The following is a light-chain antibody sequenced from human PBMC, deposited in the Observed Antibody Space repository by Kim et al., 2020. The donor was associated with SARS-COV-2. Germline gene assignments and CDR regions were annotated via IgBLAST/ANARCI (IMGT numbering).Light chain of an antibody. V-gene: IGLV1-44*01. Sequence: GQRVTISSSGSNSNIGSNTVHWFRQLPGTAPKLLIYSNNRRPSGVPDRFSGSKSGTSASLAIGGLQSDDEADYYCSAWDDSLNGPQFGGGTQLTVL. CDR3: SAWDDSLNGPQ. J-gene: IGLJ2*01. CDR1: NSNIGSNT. CDR2: SNN.